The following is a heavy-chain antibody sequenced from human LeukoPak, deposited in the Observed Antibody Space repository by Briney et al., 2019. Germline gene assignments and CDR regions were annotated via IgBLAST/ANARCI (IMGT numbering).Heavy chain of an antibody. CDR3: ARDRLGFLEWLPPPAYVMDV. D-gene: IGHD3-3*01. CDR2: INPNSGGT. J-gene: IGHJ6*02. Sequence: GASVKVSCKASGYTFTGYYMHWVRQAPGQRLEWMGWINPNSGGTNYAQKFQGRGTRTRDTSISTAYMEQSRLRSDDTAVYYCARDRLGFLEWLPPPAYVMDVWGQGTTVTVSS. CDR1: GYTFTGYY. V-gene: IGHV1-2*02.